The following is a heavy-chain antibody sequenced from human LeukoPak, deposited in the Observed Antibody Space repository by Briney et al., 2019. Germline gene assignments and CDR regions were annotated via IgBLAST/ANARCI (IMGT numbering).Heavy chain of an antibody. D-gene: IGHD3-9*01. CDR3: ARTHFDSLGWFDP. CDR2: INYSGLT. V-gene: IGHV4-39*07. CDR1: GGSMRSSNFY. J-gene: IGHJ5*02. Sequence: TSETLSLTCTVSGGSMRSSNFYWGWIRQPPGKGLEWIGNINYSGLTYYNPSVKSRVTLSVDVSKNRFSLHLTSVTAADTALYFCARTHFDSLGWFDPWGQGIQVIVSS.